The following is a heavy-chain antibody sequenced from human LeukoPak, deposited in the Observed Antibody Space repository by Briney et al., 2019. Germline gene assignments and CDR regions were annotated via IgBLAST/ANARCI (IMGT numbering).Heavy chain of an antibody. D-gene: IGHD3/OR15-3a*01. CDR1: GGSFSGYY. CDR3: ASADCYRIDF. Sequence: SETLSLTCAVYGGSFSGYYWSWIRQPPGKGLEWIGEINHSGSTNYNPSLKSRVTISVDTSKNQFSLKLSSVTAADTSVYFCASADCYRIDFWGQGTLVTVSS. CDR2: INHSGST. J-gene: IGHJ4*02. V-gene: IGHV4-34*01.